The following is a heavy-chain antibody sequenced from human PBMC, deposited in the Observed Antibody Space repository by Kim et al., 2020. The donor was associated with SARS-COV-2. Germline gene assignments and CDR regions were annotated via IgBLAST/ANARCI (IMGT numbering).Heavy chain of an antibody. CDR2: IVVGSGNT. CDR3: AAGTVYYDFWSGYLNSGGMDV. J-gene: IGHJ6*02. D-gene: IGHD3-3*01. V-gene: IGHV1-58*01. Sequence: SVKVSCKASGFTFTSSAVQWVRQARGQRLEWIGWIVVGSGNTNYAQKFQERVTITRDMSTSTAYMELSSLKSEDTAVYYCAAGTVYYDFWSGYLNSGGMDVWGQGTTVTVSS. CDR1: GFTFTSSA.